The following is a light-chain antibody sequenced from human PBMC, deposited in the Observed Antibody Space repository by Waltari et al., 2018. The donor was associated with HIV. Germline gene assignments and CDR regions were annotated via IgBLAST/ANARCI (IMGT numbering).Light chain of an antibody. CDR2: THN. CDR3: SAWDSSLSAVV. CDR1: SNNVGNQG. Sequence: QAGLTQPPSVSKGLRQTATLTCTGNSNNVGNQGAAWLQQHQGHPPKLLSYTHNNQPPWISERLSASRSGSTTSLTITGLQPEDEADYYCSAWDSSLSAVVFGGGTKLTVL. V-gene: IGLV10-54*01. J-gene: IGLJ2*01.